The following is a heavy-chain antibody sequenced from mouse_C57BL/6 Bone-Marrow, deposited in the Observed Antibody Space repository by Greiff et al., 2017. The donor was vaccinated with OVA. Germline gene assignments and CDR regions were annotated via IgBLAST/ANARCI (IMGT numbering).Heavy chain of an antibody. Sequence: VQLQQPGAELVKPGASVKLSCKASGYTFTSYWMQWVKQRPGQGLEWIGEIDPSDSYTNYNQKFKGKATLTVDTSSSTAYMQLSSLTSEDSAVYYCARDYNWGQGTTLTVSS. CDR2: IDPSDSYT. V-gene: IGHV1-50*01. CDR3: ARDYN. J-gene: IGHJ2*01. CDR1: GYTFTSYW. D-gene: IGHD2-12*01.